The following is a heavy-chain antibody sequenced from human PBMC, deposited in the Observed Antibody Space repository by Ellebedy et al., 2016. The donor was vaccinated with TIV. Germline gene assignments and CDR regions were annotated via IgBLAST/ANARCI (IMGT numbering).Heavy chain of an antibody. CDR2: IYSGGSI. CDR1: GFTVYNNY. CDR3: ARRDRVVGSDY. J-gene: IGHJ4*02. D-gene: IGHD2-15*01. Sequence: PGGSLRLSCVVSGFTVYNNYMSWVRQAPGKGLEWVSVIYSGGSIYYAASVRSRFTISRYSSKNTVYLQMNSMRGEDTAVYYCARRDRVVGSDYWGQGTLVTVSS. V-gene: IGHV3-53*01.